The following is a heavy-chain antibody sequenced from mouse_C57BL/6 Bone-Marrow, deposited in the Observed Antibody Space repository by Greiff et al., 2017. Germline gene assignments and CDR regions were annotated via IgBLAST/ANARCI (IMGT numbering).Heavy chain of an antibody. CDR1: GYAFSSSW. Sequence: QVQLQQSGPELVKPGASVKISCKASGYAFSSSWMNWVKQRPGKGLEWIGRIYPGDGDTNYNGKFKGKATLTADKSSSTAYMQLSSLTSEDSAVYFCARSSFITTVVATDAMDYWGQGTSVTVSS. J-gene: IGHJ4*01. CDR3: ARSSFITTVVATDAMDY. D-gene: IGHD1-1*01. CDR2: IYPGDGDT. V-gene: IGHV1-82*01.